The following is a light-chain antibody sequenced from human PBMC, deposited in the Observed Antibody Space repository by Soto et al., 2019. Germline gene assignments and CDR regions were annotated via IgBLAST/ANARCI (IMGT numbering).Light chain of an antibody. CDR3: CSYTTRTTYV. CDR1: SSDVGSYNR. V-gene: IGLV2-18*02. J-gene: IGLJ1*01. CDR2: DVN. Sequence: QSVLTQPASVSGSPGQSITVSCTGTSSDVGSYNRASWYQQSPGTAPKLIIYDVNNRPLGVPDRFFGSKSGNTASLTISGLQAEDEADYYCCSYTTRTTYVFGTGTKVTVL.